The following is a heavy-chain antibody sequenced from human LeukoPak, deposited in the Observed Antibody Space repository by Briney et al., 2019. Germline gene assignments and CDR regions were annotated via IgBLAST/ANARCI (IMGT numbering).Heavy chain of an antibody. CDR2: IKQDGSDK. CDR3: AGKTVVGSYFDY. CDR1: GFTFSSYW. J-gene: IGHJ4*02. V-gene: IGHV3-7*03. D-gene: IGHD4-23*01. Sequence: PGGSLRLSCAASGFTFSSYWMSWVRQAPGKGLEWVANIKQDGSDKYYVDSVKGRFTISRDNAKNSLYLQINSLRAEDTAVYYCAGKTVVGSYFDYWGQGTPVTVSS.